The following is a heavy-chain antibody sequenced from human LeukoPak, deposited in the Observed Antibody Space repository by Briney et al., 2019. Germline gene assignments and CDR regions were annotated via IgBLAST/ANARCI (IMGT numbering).Heavy chain of an antibody. V-gene: IGHV4-39*07. CDR2: IYYSGST. J-gene: IGHJ5*02. CDR1: GGFISSSSYY. Sequence: SETLSLTCTVSGGFISSSSYYWGWIRQPPGKGLEWIGRIYYSGSTYYNPSLKSRVTISVDTSKNQFSLKLSSVTAADTAVYYCARGSMVRGVIQTRYNWFDPWGQGTLVTVSS. CDR3: ARGSMVRGVIQTRYNWFDP. D-gene: IGHD3-10*01.